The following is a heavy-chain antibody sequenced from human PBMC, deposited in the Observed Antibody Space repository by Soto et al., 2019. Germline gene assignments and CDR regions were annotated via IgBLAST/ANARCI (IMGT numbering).Heavy chain of an antibody. CDR2: ISAYNGNT. CDR3: ASDLSSSWLGYYYYGMDV. D-gene: IGHD6-13*01. J-gene: IGHJ6*02. V-gene: IGHV1-18*01. Sequence: ASVKVSCKASGYTFTSDGISWVRQAPGQGLERMGWISAYNGNTNYAQKLQVRVTMTTDTSTSTAYMELRSLRSDDTAVYYCASDLSSSWLGYYYYGMDVWGQGTTVTVSS. CDR1: GYTFTSDG.